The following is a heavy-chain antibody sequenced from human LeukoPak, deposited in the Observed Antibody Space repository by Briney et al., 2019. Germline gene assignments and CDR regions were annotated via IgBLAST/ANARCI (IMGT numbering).Heavy chain of an antibody. V-gene: IGHV4-31*03. Sequence: PSETLSLTCTASGDSINSGGYTWSWIRHHPGKGLEWIGYIYSSGSTSYNPSLRSRVAISIDTSENQFSLKMSSVTAADTAVYYCARSFKLELPNWFDPWGQGTLVTVSS. CDR3: ARSFKLELPNWFDP. D-gene: IGHD1-7*01. CDR2: IYSSGST. CDR1: GDSINSGGYT. J-gene: IGHJ5*02.